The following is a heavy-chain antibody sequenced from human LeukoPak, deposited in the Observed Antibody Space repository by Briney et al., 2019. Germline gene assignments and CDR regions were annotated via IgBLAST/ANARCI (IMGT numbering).Heavy chain of an antibody. V-gene: IGHV1-3*01. D-gene: IGHD3-10*01. Sequence: ASVKVSCKASGYSFTNYAIHWVRQVPGQRLEWMGWISAGTGVTNYSQKFQGRVTMTRGTSTSTVYMELSSLRSEDTAVYYCARDRSLWFGESRGYYGMDVWGQGTTVTVSS. CDR3: ARDRSLWFGESRGYYGMDV. J-gene: IGHJ6*02. CDR1: GYSFTNYA. CDR2: ISAGTGVT.